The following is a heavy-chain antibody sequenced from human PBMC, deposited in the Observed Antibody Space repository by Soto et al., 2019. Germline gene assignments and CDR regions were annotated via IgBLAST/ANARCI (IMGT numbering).Heavy chain of an antibody. CDR3: ATSPSGSSGYYYAPPPLWSDY. D-gene: IGHD3-22*01. J-gene: IGHJ4*02. V-gene: IGHV3-30*03. Sequence: PGGSLRLSCAASGFTFSSYGMHWVRQAPGKGLEWVAVISYDGSNKYYADSVKGRFTISRDNSKNTLYLQMNSLRAEDTAVYYCATSPSGSSGYYYAPPPLWSDYWGQGTLVTVSS. CDR1: GFTFSSYG. CDR2: ISYDGSNK.